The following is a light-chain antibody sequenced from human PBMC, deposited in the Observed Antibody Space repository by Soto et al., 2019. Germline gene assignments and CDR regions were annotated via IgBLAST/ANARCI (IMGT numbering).Light chain of an antibody. CDR2: DAD. J-gene: IGKJ2*01. Sequence: DIQLTQSPPSLSASEGDRVTITCQASHDIKNYLNWYQQKPGKAPKLLIHDADNLQTGVPSRFSGSGAGTEFTFTIGSLQPEDVATYFCQQFDVLPPYTFGQGTKVDIK. CDR3: QQFDVLPPYT. V-gene: IGKV1-33*01. CDR1: HDIKNY.